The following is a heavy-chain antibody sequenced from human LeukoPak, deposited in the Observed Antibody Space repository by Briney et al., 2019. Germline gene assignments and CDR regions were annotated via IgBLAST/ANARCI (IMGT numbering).Heavy chain of an antibody. J-gene: IGHJ4*02. CDR1: GYTFTSYY. Sequence: GASVKVSCKASGYTFTSYYMHWVRQAPGQGLEWMGIINPSGGSTSYAQKFQGWVTMTRDTSISTAYMELSRLRSDDTAVYYCARSEWLLDFDYWGQGTLVTVSS. V-gene: IGHV1-46*01. D-gene: IGHD3-3*01. CDR2: INPSGGST. CDR3: ARSEWLLDFDY.